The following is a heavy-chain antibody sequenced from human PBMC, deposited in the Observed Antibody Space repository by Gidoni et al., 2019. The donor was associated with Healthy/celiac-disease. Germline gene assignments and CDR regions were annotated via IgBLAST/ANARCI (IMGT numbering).Heavy chain of an antibody. V-gene: IGHV3-23*01. D-gene: IGHD3-9*01. CDR1: GFTFSSYA. J-gene: IGHJ4*02. Sequence: EVQRLESGGGLVQPGGSLRLSCSASGFTFSSYAMSWVRQAPGKGLEWVSAISGSGGSTYYADSVKGRFTISRDNSKNTLYLQMNSLRAEDTAVYYCAKDTYYDILTDYWGQGTLVTVSS. CDR2: ISGSGGST. CDR3: AKDTYYDILTDY.